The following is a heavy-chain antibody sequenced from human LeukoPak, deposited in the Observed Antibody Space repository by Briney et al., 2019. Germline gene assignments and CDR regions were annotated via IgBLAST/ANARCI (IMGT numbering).Heavy chain of an antibody. Sequence: ASVKVSCKASRYSFTSYYMQWVRQAPGQGAGRMGIINPSGGSTSYAQKFQGRATMTRDTSTSTVYMELSSLRSEDTAVYYCARDCKSGSWEYYFDYWGQGTLVTVSS. CDR3: ARDCKSGSWEYYFDY. V-gene: IGHV1-46*01. J-gene: IGHJ4*02. CDR1: RYSFTSYY. CDR2: INPSGGST. D-gene: IGHD1-26*01.